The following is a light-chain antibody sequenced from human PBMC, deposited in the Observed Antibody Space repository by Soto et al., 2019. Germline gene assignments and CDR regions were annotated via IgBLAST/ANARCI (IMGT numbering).Light chain of an antibody. CDR3: QHYSSNSWT. Sequence: DIQLTQSPSFLSASVGDRVTITCRASQGISSYLAWYQQKPGKAPKLLIYAASTLQTGVPSRFSGSGSGTEFTLTISSLQPEDFATYYCQHYSSNSWTFGPGTKVDIK. CDR2: AAS. J-gene: IGKJ1*01. CDR1: QGISSY. V-gene: IGKV1-9*01.